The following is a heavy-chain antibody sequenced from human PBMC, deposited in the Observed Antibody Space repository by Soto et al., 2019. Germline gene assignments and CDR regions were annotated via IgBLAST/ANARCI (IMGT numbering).Heavy chain of an antibody. J-gene: IGHJ6*02. CDR1: GGTFSSYA. Sequence: SVKVSCKTSGGTFSSYAISWVRQAPGQGLEWMRGIVPIVDTSTYAQKFQGRVTITADESTSTAYMELSILRSDDTAVYYCARGYGSGSYWPRYYYYGMDVWG. CDR2: IVPIVDTS. D-gene: IGHD3-10*01. CDR3: ARGYGSGSYWPRYYYYGMDV. V-gene: IGHV1-69*13.